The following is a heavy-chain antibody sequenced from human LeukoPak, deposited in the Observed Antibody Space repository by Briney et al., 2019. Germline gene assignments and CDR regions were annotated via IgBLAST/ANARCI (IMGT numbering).Heavy chain of an antibody. CDR3: ARDPLRPNAFDI. CDR1: GGTFSSYA. D-gene: IGHD5-12*01. J-gene: IGHJ3*02. V-gene: IGHV1-69*13. Sequence: ASVKVSCKASGGTFSSYAISWVRQAPGQGLEWMGGIIPIFGTANYAQKFQGRVTITADESTSTAYTELSSLRSEDTAVYYCARDPLRPNAFDIWGQGTMVTVSS. CDR2: IIPIFGTA.